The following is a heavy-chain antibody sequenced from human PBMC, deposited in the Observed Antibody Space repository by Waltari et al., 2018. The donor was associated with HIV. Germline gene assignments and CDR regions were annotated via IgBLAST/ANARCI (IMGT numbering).Heavy chain of an antibody. CDR1: GFTFSSYG. Sequence: QVQLVESGGGVVQPGRSLRLSCAASGFTFSSYGMHWVRQAPGKGLEWVAIIWYDGSNKYYADSVKGRFTISRDNSKNTLYLQMNSLRAEDTAVYYCARDSTTVTIHYFHYYMDVWGKGTTVTVSS. CDR3: ARDSTTVTIHYFHYYMDV. J-gene: IGHJ6*03. V-gene: IGHV3-33*01. CDR2: IWYDGSNK. D-gene: IGHD4-17*01.